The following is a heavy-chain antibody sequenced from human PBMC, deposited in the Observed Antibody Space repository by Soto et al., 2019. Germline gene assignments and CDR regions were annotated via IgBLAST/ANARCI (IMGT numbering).Heavy chain of an antibody. CDR2: INPNSGGT. Sequence: XSVKLSCKASVYTFTVYYMHWVRQSPGQGLEWMGWINPNSGGTNYAQKFQGWLTMTRDTSISTAYMELSRMRTDDTAVYYCARGAYYDFWSGYYCPYYYGMDVSGHGDTVTVSS. CDR1: VYTFTVYY. J-gene: IGHJ6*02. CDR3: ARGAYYDFWSGYYCPYYYGMDV. D-gene: IGHD3-3*01. V-gene: IGHV1-2*04.